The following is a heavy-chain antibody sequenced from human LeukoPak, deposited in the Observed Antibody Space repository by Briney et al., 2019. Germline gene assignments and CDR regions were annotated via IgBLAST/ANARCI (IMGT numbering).Heavy chain of an antibody. CDR1: GFTFSSYA. J-gene: IGHJ4*01. V-gene: IGHV3-30*04. CDR3: AREDMVRGVKQIEGFDY. Sequence: PGRSLRLSCAASGFTFSSYALHWVRQAPGKGLEWVAVISYDGSNKYYADSVRGRFTISRDNSKNTLYLQMNSLRAEDTAVYYCAREDMVRGVKQIEGFDYWGQGTLVTVSS. D-gene: IGHD3-10*01. CDR2: ISYDGSNK.